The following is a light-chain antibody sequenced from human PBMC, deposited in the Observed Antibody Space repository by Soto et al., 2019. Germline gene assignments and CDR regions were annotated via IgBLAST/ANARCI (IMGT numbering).Light chain of an antibody. J-gene: IGKJ2*01. CDR3: QQYYHWPPRYT. CDR1: RGVGHS. V-gene: IGKV3-15*01. CDR2: GSS. Sequence: EIVMTQSPATLSVSPGEEVTLSCRASRGVGHSLAWYQQLPGQSPKLLMFGSSTRATGVPARFHGTGSETEFNLTIRGLPSEDFSVYFCQQYYHWPPRYTFGQGTKLQIK.